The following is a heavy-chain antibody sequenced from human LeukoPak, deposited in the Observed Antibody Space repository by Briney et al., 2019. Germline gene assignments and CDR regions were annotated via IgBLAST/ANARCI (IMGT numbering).Heavy chain of an antibody. CDR3: AREVGDYVGVFDY. V-gene: IGHV4-59*01. J-gene: IGHJ4*02. CDR1: GGSISSYY. Sequence: SETLSLTCTVSGGSISSYYWSWIRQPPGKGLEWIGYVFYSGSTNYNPSLKSRVTISVDMSKNQFSLKLTSVTAADTAVYYCAREVGDYVGVFDYWGQRTLVTVSS. CDR2: VFYSGST. D-gene: IGHD4-17*01.